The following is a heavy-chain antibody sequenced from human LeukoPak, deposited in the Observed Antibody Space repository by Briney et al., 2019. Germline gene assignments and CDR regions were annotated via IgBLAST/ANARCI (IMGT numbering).Heavy chain of an antibody. CDR3: ARANYYDSSDRFDP. V-gene: IGHV4-34*01. CDR2: INHSGST. Sequence: SETLSLTCAVYGGSFSGYYWSWIRQPPGKGLEWIGEINHSGSTNYNPSLKSRVTISVDTSKNQFSLNLNSVTAADTAVYYCARANYYDSSDRFDPWGQGTLVTVSS. CDR1: GGSFSGYY. J-gene: IGHJ5*02. D-gene: IGHD3-22*01.